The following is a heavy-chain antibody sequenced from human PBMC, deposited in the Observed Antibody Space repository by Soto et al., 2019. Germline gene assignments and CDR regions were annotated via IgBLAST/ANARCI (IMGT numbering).Heavy chain of an antibody. J-gene: IGHJ5*02. Sequence: SETLSLTCAVYGGSFSGYYWSWIRQPPGKGLECIGEINHSGSTNYNPSLKSRVTISVDTSKNQFSLKLSSVTAADTAVYYCARSAIQWLENWFDPWGQGTLVTVSS. CDR1: GGSFSGYY. CDR3: ARSAIQWLENWFDP. V-gene: IGHV4-34*01. D-gene: IGHD6-19*01. CDR2: INHSGST.